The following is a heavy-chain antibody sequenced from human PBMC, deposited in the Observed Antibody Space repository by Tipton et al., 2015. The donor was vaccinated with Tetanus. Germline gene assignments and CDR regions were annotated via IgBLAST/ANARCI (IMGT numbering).Heavy chain of an antibody. CDR3: ARDSSLGSNSWAFDL. D-gene: IGHD4-23*01. V-gene: IGHV4-61*01. J-gene: IGHJ3*01. CDR1: GAPVTSGRHH. Sequence: GLVKPSETLSLTCSVSGAPVTSGRHHWSWIRLAPGRGLEWIGFVSDSGSTNYNPSVRGRVAISLDTPKNHFSLELTSVTAADTAVYYCARDSSLGSNSWAFDLWGRGTTVTVSS. CDR2: VSDSGST.